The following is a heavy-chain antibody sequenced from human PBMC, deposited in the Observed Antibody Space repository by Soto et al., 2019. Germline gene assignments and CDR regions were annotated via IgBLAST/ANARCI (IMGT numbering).Heavy chain of an antibody. J-gene: IGHJ6*02. CDR1: GFTFSSYG. D-gene: IGHD4-17*01. CDR2: ISYDGSNK. CDR3: ASEHGRYYYYGMDV. Sequence: GGSLRLSCAASGFTFSSYGMHWFRQAPGKGLEWVAVISYDGSNKYYADSVKGRFTISRDNSKNTLYLQMNSLRAEDTAVYYCASEHGRYYYYGMDVWGQGTTVTVSS. V-gene: IGHV3-30*03.